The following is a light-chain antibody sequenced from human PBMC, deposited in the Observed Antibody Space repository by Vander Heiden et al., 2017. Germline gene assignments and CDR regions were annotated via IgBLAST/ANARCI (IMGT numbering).Light chain of an antibody. Sequence: SYELTQPPSVAVSPGQTARITCSGDALPKQYAYWYQQKPGQAPVLVIYKDSERPSGIPERFSGSSSGTTVTLTISGVQAEDEADYYGQSADSSGTYPSKVFGGGTKLTVL. CDR2: KDS. J-gene: IGLJ2*01. CDR1: ALPKQY. CDR3: QSADSSGTYPSKV. V-gene: IGLV3-25*03.